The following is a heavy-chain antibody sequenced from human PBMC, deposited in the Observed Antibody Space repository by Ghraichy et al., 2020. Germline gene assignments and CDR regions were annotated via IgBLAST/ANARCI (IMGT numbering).Heavy chain of an antibody. J-gene: IGHJ6*02. CDR1: GGSFSGYY. V-gene: IGHV4-34*01. CDR3: ASGGIGGMEV. Sequence: SETLSLTCAVYGGSFSGYYWSWIRQPPGKGLEWIGAINHSGSTNYNPSLESRVTLAVDTSKNQFPLKLSSGTAADTAVYYCASGGIGGMEVWGQGTTVTVSS. D-gene: IGHD2-15*01. CDR2: INHSGST.